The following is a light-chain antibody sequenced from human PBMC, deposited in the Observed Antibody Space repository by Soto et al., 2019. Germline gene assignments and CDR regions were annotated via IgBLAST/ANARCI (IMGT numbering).Light chain of an antibody. J-gene: IGLJ3*02. Sequence: QSVLTQPPSVSGAPGQTVTISCTGSSSNIGRGYDVHWYQQVPGSAPRLLLSGDSNRPSGVPDRFSGSRSGTSASLAITGLQAEDEADYYCQTFDSPLTISWVFGGGTKLTVL. CDR3: QTFDSPLTISWV. V-gene: IGLV1-40*01. CDR2: GDS. CDR1: SSNIGRGYD.